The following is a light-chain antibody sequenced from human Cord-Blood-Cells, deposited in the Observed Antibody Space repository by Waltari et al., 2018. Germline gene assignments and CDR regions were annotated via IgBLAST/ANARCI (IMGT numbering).Light chain of an antibody. CDR3: QQYGSSQYT. J-gene: IGKJ2*01. Sequence: DIVMTQSPDSLAVSLGERATLSCRASQSVSSSYLAWYQQKPGQAPRLLIYGASSRATGIPDRFSGSGSGTDFTLTISRLEPEDFAVYYCQQYGSSQYTFGQGTKLEIK. V-gene: IGKV3-20*01. CDR1: QSVSSSY. CDR2: GAS.